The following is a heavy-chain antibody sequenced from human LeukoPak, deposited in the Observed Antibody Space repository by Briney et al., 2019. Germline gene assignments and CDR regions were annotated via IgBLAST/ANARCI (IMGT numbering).Heavy chain of an antibody. CDR3: AKELIEKAAREVWFDP. D-gene: IGHD6-6*01. V-gene: IGHV3-23*01. CDR2: ISGSGGST. J-gene: IGHJ5*02. CDR1: GSTFSSYA. Sequence: GGSLRLSCAASGSTFSSYAMSWVRQAPGKGLEWVSAISGSGGSTYYADSVKGRFTISRDNSKNTLFLQMNSLRAEDTAVYYCAKELIEKAAREVWFDPWGQGTLVTVSS.